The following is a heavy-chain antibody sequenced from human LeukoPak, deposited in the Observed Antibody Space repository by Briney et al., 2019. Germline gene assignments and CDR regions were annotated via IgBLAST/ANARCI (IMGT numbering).Heavy chain of an antibody. CDR1: GFTVSNTY. CDR2: IYDTGGT. V-gene: IGHV3-53*01. CDR3: ARDSSGPAF. J-gene: IGHJ4*02. Sequence: PGGSLRLSCAASGFTVSNTYMSWVRQAPGTGLEWVSVIYDTGGTFYSDSVKGRFTVSRDYSKNTLYLQMNSLRVDDTAIYYCARDSSGPAFWGQGTLVTVSS. D-gene: IGHD6-19*01.